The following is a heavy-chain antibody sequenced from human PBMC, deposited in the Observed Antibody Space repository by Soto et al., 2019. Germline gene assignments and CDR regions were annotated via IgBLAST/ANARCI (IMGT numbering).Heavy chain of an antibody. Sequence: SETLSLTCTVCGGSVSSGGYYWSWIRQHPGKGLEWIGYIYYSGSTYYNPSLKSRVTISVDTSKNQFSLKLSSVTAADTAVYYCARTRYGDYGHFDYWGQGTLVTVSS. CDR3: ARTRYGDYGHFDY. CDR2: IYYSGST. V-gene: IGHV4-31*03. CDR1: GGSVSSGGYY. D-gene: IGHD4-17*01. J-gene: IGHJ4*02.